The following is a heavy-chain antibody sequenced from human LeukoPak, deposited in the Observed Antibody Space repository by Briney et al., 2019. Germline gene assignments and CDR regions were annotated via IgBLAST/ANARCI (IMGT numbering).Heavy chain of an antibody. D-gene: IGHD3-16*01. J-gene: IGHJ4*02. Sequence: GGSLRLSCAASGFTLSSNYMSWVGQAPGKGLDCFSVIYSRVITYYSDSVNDRFTISKDTPNNTLYLQMNSLRAEDTAVYYCAAQGVFSHGGYWGQGTLVTVSS. V-gene: IGHV3-53*01. CDR1: GFTLSSNY. CDR2: IYSRVIT. CDR3: AAQGVFSHGGY.